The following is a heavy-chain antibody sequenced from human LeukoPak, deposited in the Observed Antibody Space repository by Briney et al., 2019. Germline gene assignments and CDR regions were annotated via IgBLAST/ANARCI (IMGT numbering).Heavy chain of an antibody. Sequence: ASVKVSCKASGYTFTGYYMHWVRQAPGQGLEGMGWINPNSGGTNYAQKFQGRVTMTRDTSISTAYMELSRLRSDDTAVYYCASEREITGTTVGRFDPWGQGTLVTVSS. D-gene: IGHD1-7*01. CDR2: INPNSGGT. CDR1: GYTFTGYY. CDR3: ASEREITGTTVGRFDP. J-gene: IGHJ5*02. V-gene: IGHV1-2*02.